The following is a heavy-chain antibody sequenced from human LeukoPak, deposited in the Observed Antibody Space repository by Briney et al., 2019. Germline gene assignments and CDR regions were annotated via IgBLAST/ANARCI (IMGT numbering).Heavy chain of an antibody. D-gene: IGHD5-24*01. CDR3: ARGRDRSKAGDH. J-gene: IGHJ4*02. CDR2: IHPHGIF. CDR1: GGSCDDYY. V-gene: IGHV4-34*01. Sequence: SETLSLTCAVYGGSCDDYYCSWIRQPPGKELEWIGEIHPHGIFYYNSSLTSRVTISIDTSKSQFSLRLTSVTAADTAFYYCARGRDRSKAGDHWGQGSLVTVSS.